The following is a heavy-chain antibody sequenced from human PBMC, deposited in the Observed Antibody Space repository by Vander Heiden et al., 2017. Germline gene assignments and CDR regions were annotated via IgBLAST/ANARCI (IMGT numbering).Heavy chain of an antibody. J-gene: IGHJ6*02. CDR2: ISGSGGST. D-gene: IGHD6-6*01. CDR3: AKATPIAARPVYYYYYGMDV. V-gene: IGHV3-23*01. Sequence: EVQLLESGGGLVQPGGSLRISCAASGFTFSSYAMSWVRQAPGKGLEWVSAISGSGGSTYYADSVKGRFTISRDNSKNTLYLQMNSLRAEDTAVYYCAKATPIAARPVYYYYYGMDVWGQGTTVTVSS. CDR1: GFTFSSYA.